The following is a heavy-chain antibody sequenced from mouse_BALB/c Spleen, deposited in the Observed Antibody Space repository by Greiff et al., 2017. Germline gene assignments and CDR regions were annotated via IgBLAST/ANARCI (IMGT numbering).Heavy chain of an antibody. Sequence: EVKLMESGGGLVQPKGSLKLSCAASGFTFNTYAMHWVCQAPGKGLEWVARIRSKSNNYATYYADSVKDRFTISRDDSQSMLYLQMNNLKTEDTAMYYCVRERGGKGIDAMDYWGQGTSVTVSS. CDR2: IRSKSNNYAT. J-gene: IGHJ4*01. CDR3: VRERGGKGIDAMDY. D-gene: IGHD1-1*02. CDR1: GFTFNTYA. V-gene: IGHV10-3*03.